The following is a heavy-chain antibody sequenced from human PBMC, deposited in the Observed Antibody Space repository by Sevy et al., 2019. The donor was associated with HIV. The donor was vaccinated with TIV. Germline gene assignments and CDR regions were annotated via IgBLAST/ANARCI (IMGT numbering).Heavy chain of an antibody. V-gene: IGHV3-23*01. Sequence: GGSLRLSCTASGFTFTTYAMSWVRQAPGKGLEWVSSISSSGGTTYYADSVKGRFTISRDNSKNTLYLQMNSLRAEDTAVYYCAKDSRVYSSSHFDYWGQGTLVTVS. J-gene: IGHJ4*02. D-gene: IGHD6-13*01. CDR2: ISSSGGTT. CDR1: GFTFTTYA. CDR3: AKDSRVYSSSHFDY.